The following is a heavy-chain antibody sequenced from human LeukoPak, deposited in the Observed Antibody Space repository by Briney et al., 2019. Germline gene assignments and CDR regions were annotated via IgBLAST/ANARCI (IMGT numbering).Heavy chain of an antibody. V-gene: IGHV4-39*07. J-gene: IGHJ4*02. CDR2: IYYSGST. Sequence: SETLSLTCTVSGGSISSGGYYWSWIRQPPGKGLEWIGSIYYSGSTYYNPSLKSRVTISVDTSKNQFSLKLSSVTAADTAVYYCARDSIAAAGNGFGGYWGQGTLVTVSS. CDR3: ARDSIAAAGNGFGGY. D-gene: IGHD6-13*01. CDR1: GGSISSGGYY.